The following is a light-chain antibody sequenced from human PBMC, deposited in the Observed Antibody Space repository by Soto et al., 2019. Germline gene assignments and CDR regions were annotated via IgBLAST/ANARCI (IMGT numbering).Light chain of an antibody. Sequence: IQLTQSPSSLSASVGDRVTITCRASQNIAYYLAWYQQKPWEAPKLLIYAASTLYGGVPSRFSGSGSGTDFSFTITSLQAEDFATYYCQQLRMYPSTFGGGAKVEIK. J-gene: IGKJ4*01. V-gene: IGKV1-9*01. CDR3: QQLRMYPST. CDR2: AAS. CDR1: QNIAYY.